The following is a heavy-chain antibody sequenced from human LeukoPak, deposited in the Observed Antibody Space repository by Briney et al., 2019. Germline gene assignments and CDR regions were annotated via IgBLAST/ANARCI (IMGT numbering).Heavy chain of an antibody. V-gene: IGHV1-46*02. J-gene: IGHJ4*02. CDR2: INPSSGST. CDR3: ARGGMGIQLWPFDY. Sequence: ASVKVSCKASGYTFNSHYIHWLRQAPGQGLEWMGIINPSSGSTTYAQKFQGRVTMTRETSTSAVYVELSGLRSEDTAVYYCARGGMGIQLWPFDYWGQGTLVTVSS. CDR1: GYTFNSHY. D-gene: IGHD1-1*01.